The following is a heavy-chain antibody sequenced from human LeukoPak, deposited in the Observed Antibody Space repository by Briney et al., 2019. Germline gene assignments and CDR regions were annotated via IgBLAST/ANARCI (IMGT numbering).Heavy chain of an antibody. CDR1: GGTFSSYA. J-gene: IGHJ4*02. CDR3: ARIFSGWASFDY. CDR2: IIPIFGTA. V-gene: IGHV1-69*13. Sequence: SVKVSCKASGGTFSSYAISWVRQAPGQGLEWMGGIIPIFGTANYAQKFQGRVTITADESTSTAYMELSSLRSEDTAVYDCARIFSGWASFDYWGQGTLVTVSS. D-gene: IGHD6-19*01.